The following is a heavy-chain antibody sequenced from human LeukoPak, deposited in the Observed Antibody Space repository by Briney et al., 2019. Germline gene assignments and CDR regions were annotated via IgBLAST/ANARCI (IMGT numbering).Heavy chain of an antibody. Sequence: GGSLRLSCAASGFTFSNYDMHWVRQAPGKGLEWVAVISYDGSNKYYADSVKGRFTISRDSSKNTLYLQMNSLRAEDTAVYYCAKDFKSWVRGANFDYWGQGTLVTVSS. CDR3: AKDFKSWVRGANFDY. CDR1: GFTFSNYD. CDR2: ISYDGSNK. D-gene: IGHD3-10*01. V-gene: IGHV3-30*18. J-gene: IGHJ4*02.